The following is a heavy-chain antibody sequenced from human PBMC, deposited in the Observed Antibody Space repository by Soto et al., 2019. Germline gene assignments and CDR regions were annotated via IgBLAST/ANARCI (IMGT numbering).Heavy chain of an antibody. Sequence: GESLKISCKGSGYSFTSYWIGWVRQMPGKGLEWMGIIYPGDSDTRYSPSFKGQVTISTDKSISTAYLQWSSLKASDTAIYYCARSSGSYPPRYYFDYWGQGTLVTVSS. D-gene: IGHD1-26*01. V-gene: IGHV5-51*01. CDR1: GYSFTSYW. J-gene: IGHJ4*02. CDR2: IYPGDSDT. CDR3: ARSSGSYPPRYYFDY.